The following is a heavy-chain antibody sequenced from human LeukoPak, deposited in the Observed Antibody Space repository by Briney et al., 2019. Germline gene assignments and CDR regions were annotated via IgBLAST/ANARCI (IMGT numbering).Heavy chain of an antibody. CDR2: ISAYNGNT. V-gene: IGHV1-18*04. D-gene: IGHD6-19*01. J-gene: IGHJ4*02. Sequence: ASVKVSCKASGYTFTSYGISWVRQAPGQGLEWMGWISAYNGNTNYAQRLQGRVTMTTDTSTSTAYMELRSLRSDDTAVYYCARVLGGTAVAGLYVYPYSFDYWGQGTLVTVSS. CDR1: GYTFTSYG. CDR3: ARVLGGTAVAGLYVYPYSFDY.